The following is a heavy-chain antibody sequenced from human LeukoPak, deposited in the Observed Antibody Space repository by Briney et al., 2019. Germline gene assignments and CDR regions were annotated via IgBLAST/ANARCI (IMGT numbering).Heavy chain of an antibody. CDR2: INSDGSST. J-gene: IGHJ5*02. CDR3: VRGDSGYSSGWYPFDP. D-gene: IGHD6-19*01. Sequence: GGSLRLSCAASGFTFSSYWMHWVRQAPGKGLVWVSRINSDGSSTSYADSVKGRFTISRDNAKNTLYLQMNSLRAEDTAVHYCVRGDSGYSSGWYPFDPWGQGTLVTVSS. CDR1: GFTFSSYW. V-gene: IGHV3-74*01.